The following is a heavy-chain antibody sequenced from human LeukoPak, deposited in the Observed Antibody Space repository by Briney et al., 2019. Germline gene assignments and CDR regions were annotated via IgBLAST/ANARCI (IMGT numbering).Heavy chain of an antibody. CDR2: ISSSSSYI. J-gene: IGHJ4*02. Sequence: GGSLRLSCAASGFTFSSYSMNWVRQAPGKGLEWVSSISSSSSYIYYADSVKGRFTISRDNAKNSLYLQMNSLRAEDTAVYYCARGGTQGGSYRFRVDYWGQGTLVTVSS. D-gene: IGHD3-16*02. CDR3: ARGGTQGGSYRFRVDY. V-gene: IGHV3-21*01. CDR1: GFTFSSYS.